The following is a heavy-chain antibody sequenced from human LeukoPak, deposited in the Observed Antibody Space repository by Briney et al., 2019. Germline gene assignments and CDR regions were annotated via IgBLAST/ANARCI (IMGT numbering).Heavy chain of an antibody. CDR3: ARAAAAGAEYYYYYYGMDV. CDR1: GYTFTGYY. V-gene: IGHV1-2*02. CDR2: INPNSGGT. J-gene: IGHJ6*02. Sequence: GGSLRLSCAASGYTFTGYYMHWVRQAPGQGLEWMGWINPNSGGTNYAQKFQGRVTMTRDTSISTAYMELSRLRSDDTAVYYCARAAAAGAEYYYYYYGMDVWGQGTTVTVSS. D-gene: IGHD6-13*01.